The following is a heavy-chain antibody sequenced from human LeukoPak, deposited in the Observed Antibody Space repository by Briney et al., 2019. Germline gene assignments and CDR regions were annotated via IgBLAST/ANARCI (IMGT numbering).Heavy chain of an antibody. CDR2: INPNTGGT. CDR1: GYTFTDHY. CDR3: ARDLATIDGIAWYYFEN. Sequence: ASVKVSRKASGYTFTDHYIHWVREDPGQGFEWMGWINPNTGGTDYAQKFQDRIAISTYTSISTVYMELSRLKSDDTALYYCARDLATIDGIAWYYFENWGQGTLVTVS. J-gene: IGHJ4*02. D-gene: IGHD5-12*01. V-gene: IGHV1-2*02.